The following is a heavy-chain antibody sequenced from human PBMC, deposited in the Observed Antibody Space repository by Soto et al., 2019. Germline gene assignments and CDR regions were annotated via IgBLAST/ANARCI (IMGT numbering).Heavy chain of an antibody. D-gene: IGHD1-26*01. CDR1: GYSFTSYW. J-gene: IGHJ6*02. CDR2: IDPSDSYT. CDR3: ARREVNPKSYYYRMDV. Sequence: GESLKISCKGSGYSFTSYWISWVRQMPGKGLEWMGRIDPSDSYTNYSPSFQGHVTISADKSISTAYLQWSSLKASDTAMYYCARREVNPKSYYYRMDVWGQGTTVNVSS. V-gene: IGHV5-10-1*01.